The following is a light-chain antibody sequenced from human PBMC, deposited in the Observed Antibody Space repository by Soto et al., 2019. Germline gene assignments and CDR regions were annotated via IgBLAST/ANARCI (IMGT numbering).Light chain of an antibody. V-gene: IGLV1-40*01. CDR1: ISIIGAGYD. Sequence: QSVLTQPPSVSGAPGQRVTISCTGSISIIGAGYDVHWYQQLPGTAPKLLIYDNTYRPSGVPDRFSVSKSGTSASLAITGLQAADEADYYCQSYDSSLSAVVFGGGTKLTVL. CDR3: QSYDSSLSAVV. CDR2: DNT. J-gene: IGLJ2*01.